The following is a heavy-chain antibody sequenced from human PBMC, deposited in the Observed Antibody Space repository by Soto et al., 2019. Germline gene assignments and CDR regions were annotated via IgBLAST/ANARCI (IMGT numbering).Heavy chain of an antibody. D-gene: IGHD5-18*01. CDR2: ISYDGSNK. Sequence: GGSLRLSCAASGFTFSSYGMHWVRQAPGKGLEWVAVISYDGSNKYYADSVKGRFTISRDNSKTTLYLQMNSLRAEDTAVYYCAKDLRRRSRNTATDYYYGMDVWGQGTTVTVSS. J-gene: IGHJ6*02. CDR3: AKDLRRRSRNTATDYYYGMDV. CDR1: GFTFSSYG. V-gene: IGHV3-30*18.